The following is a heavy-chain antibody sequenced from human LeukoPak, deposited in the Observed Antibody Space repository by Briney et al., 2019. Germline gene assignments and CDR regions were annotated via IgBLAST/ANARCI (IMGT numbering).Heavy chain of an antibody. CDR1: GYSFTSYW. V-gene: IGHV5-51*01. CDR2: IYPGDSRT. J-gene: IGHJ5*02. D-gene: IGHD5-18*01. Sequence: GESLKISRKGSGYSFTSYWIGWVRQTPGKGLEWMGVIYPGDSRTRYNPSFEGQVTISADKSINTAYLQWGSLKASDTAMYYCACREFYSPWPGPWGQGTLVTVSS. CDR3: ACREFYSPWPGP.